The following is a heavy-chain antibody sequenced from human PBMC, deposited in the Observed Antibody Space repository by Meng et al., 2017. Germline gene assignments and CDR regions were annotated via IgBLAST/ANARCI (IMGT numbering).Heavy chain of an antibody. D-gene: IGHD3-16*01. V-gene: IGHV4-34*02. CDR1: GASASRYY. J-gene: IGHJ4*02. Sequence: QWLLQQGVATLLKAADTPSLACAVYGASASRYYWSCLLQHPGKGLEWIAATNHSGSTNHNPSLKSRVTISVATSKNQFSLQLSSVTAADTAVYYCARGRGFWGYWGQGTLVTVSS. CDR2: TNHSGST. CDR3: ARGRGFWGY.